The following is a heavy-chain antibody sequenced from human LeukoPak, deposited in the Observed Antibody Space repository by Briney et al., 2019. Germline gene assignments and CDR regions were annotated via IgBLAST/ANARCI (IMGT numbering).Heavy chain of an antibody. CDR2: ISSSSNYI. V-gene: IGHV3-21*04. CDR1: GFTFSSYS. J-gene: IGHJ4*02. CDR3: AKTYCSTTSCYISASFFFDY. Sequence: GGSLRLSCAASGFTFSSYSMNWVRQAPGKGLEWVSSISSSSNYIYYADSVKGRFTISRDNAKNSLNLQMNSLRAEDTAVYYCAKTYCSTTSCYISASFFFDYWGQGTLVTVSS. D-gene: IGHD2-2*02.